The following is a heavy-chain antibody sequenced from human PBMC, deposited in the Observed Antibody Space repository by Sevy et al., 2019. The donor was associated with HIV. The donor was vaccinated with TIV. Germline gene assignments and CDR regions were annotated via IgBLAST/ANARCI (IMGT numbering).Heavy chain of an antibody. Sequence: SETLSLTCTVSGGSISPYYWNWIRQPPGKGLEWIGYMYYSGSTKYNHSFKSRVTISIDTSKKQFSVKLTSVTAAETAVYYGARGGGLTDYGLDVWGQGTTVTASS. CDR2: MYYSGST. CDR1: GGSISPYY. J-gene: IGHJ6*02. D-gene: IGHD3-16*01. CDR3: ARGGGLTDYGLDV. V-gene: IGHV4-59*01.